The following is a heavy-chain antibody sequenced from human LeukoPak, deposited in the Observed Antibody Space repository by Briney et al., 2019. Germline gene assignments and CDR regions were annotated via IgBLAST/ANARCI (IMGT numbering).Heavy chain of an antibody. Sequence: ASETLSLTCTVSGDSISNNDCYWGWIRQPPGKGLEWIGSIHYSGSSYNYRGNTTYNPTLKSRVTISVDTSKNQFSLKLTSVTAADTAMYYCARNVSGIVGAARGNWFDPWGQGTLVTVSS. CDR3: ARNVSGIVGAARGNWFDP. D-gene: IGHD1-26*01. CDR2: IHYSGSSYNYRGNT. J-gene: IGHJ5*02. CDR1: GDSISNNDCY. V-gene: IGHV4-39*07.